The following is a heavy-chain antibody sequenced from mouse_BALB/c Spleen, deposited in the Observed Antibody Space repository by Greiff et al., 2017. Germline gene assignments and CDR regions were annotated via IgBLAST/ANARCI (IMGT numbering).Heavy chain of an antibody. CDR3: AREAYYGNCAWLAY. J-gene: IGHJ3*01. Sequence: VKLVESGPGLVAPSQSLSITCTVSGFSLTSYGVHWVRQPPGKGLEWLGVIWAGGSTNYNSALMSRLSISKDNSKSQVFLKMNSLQTDDTAMYYCAREAYYGNCAWLAYWGQGTLVTVSA. V-gene: IGHV2-9*02. CDR1: GFSLTSYG. CDR2: IWAGGST. D-gene: IGHD2-10*01.